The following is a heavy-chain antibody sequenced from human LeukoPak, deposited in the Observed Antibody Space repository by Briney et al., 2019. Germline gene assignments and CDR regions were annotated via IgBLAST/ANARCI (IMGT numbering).Heavy chain of an antibody. D-gene: IGHD3-10*01. V-gene: IGHV3-23*01. CDR2: ISGSDYDT. CDR3: AKDSRFWELWFGPLDY. CDR1: GFTFSSYI. J-gene: IGHJ4*02. Sequence: GGSLRLSCVASGFTFSSYIMTWVRQAPGKGLEWVSVISGSDYDTYYADSAKGRFTISRDNSKNTLYLQMDSLRAEDTAVYYCAKDSRFWELWFGPLDYWGQGTLVTVSS.